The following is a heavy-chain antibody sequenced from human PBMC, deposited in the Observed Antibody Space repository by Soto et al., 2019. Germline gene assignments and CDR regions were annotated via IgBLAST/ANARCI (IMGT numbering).Heavy chain of an antibody. CDR1: GGSISSYY. D-gene: IGHD6-13*01. J-gene: IGHJ5*02. CDR3: ARVSGSSWSNWFDP. V-gene: IGHV4-59*01. Sequence: PSETLSLTCTVSGGSISSYYWSWIRQPPGKGLEWIGYIYYSGSTNYNPSLKSRVTISVDTSKNQFSLKLSSVTAADTAVYYCARVSGSSWSNWFDPWGQGTLVTVSS. CDR2: IYYSGST.